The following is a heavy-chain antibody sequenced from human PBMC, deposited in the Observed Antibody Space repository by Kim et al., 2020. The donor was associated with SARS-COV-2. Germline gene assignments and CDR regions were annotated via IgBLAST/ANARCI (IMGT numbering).Heavy chain of an antibody. J-gene: IGHJ4*02. CDR3: AKANYDSGEY. V-gene: IGHV1-2*02. CDR1: GYTFSASY. D-gene: IGHD3-10*01. CDR2: IHPKSGDT. Sequence: ASVKVSCKTSGYTFSASYMHWMRQAPGQGLQWMGWIHPKSGDTNYAQKFQGRVTMTRDTSINTAYMELSSLNSDDTATYYCAKANYDSGEYWGQGTLVTVSS.